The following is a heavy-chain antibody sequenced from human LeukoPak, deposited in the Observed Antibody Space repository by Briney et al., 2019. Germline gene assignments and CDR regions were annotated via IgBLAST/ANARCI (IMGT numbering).Heavy chain of an antibody. V-gene: IGHV4-59*01. CDR2: IYYSGST. Sequence: SETLSLTCTVSGGSISSYYWSWIRQPPGNGLEWIGYIYYSGSTNYNPSLKSRVTISVDTSKNQFSLKLSSVTAADTAVYYCAGSYYYYGTDVWGQGTTVTVSS. D-gene: IGHD3-10*01. CDR1: GGSISSYY. CDR3: AGSYYYYGTDV. J-gene: IGHJ6*02.